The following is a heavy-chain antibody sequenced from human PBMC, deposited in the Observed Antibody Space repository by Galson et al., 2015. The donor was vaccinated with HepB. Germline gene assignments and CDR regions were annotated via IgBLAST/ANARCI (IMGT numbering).Heavy chain of an antibody. V-gene: IGHV2-5*02. J-gene: IGHJ3*02. CDR2: IYWDDDK. D-gene: IGHD4-17*01. CDR3: GVTYGDYAATWPRGWDSVNM. Sequence: PALVKPTQTVTLTCTFSGFSLTTSGVGVAWIRQPPGKALEWLALIYWDDDKRYSPSLKSRVTITKDTSKNQVVLTMTNMDPVDTATYYCGVTYGDYAATWPRGWDSVNMWGQGTMVIVSS. CDR1: GFSLTTSGVG.